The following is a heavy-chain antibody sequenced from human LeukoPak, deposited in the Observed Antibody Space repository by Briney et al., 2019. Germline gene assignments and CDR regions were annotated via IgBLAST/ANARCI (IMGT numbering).Heavy chain of an antibody. CDR3: ARYTTSVDY. D-gene: IGHD1-26*01. CDR2: INHSGST. Sequence: SETLSLTCAVYGGSFSGYYWSWIRQPPGKGLEWIGEINHSGSTHYNPSLKSRVTISVDTSKNQFSLKLSSVTAADTAVYYCARYTTSVDYWGQGTLVTVSS. V-gene: IGHV4-34*01. CDR1: GGSFSGYY. J-gene: IGHJ4*02.